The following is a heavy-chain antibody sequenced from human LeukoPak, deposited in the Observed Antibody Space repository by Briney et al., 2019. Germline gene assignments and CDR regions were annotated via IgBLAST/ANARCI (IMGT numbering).Heavy chain of an antibody. CDR3: ARVVGAKPNYDAFDI. J-gene: IGHJ3*02. V-gene: IGHV1-2*02. D-gene: IGHD1-26*01. CDR1: GYIFTGYY. CDR2: INPNIGGT. Sequence: GASVKVSCKASGYIFTGYYMHWVRQAPGQGLEWMGWINPNIGGTNYAQQFQGRVTMTRDTSISTAYMELSRLRSDDTAVYYCARVVGAKPNYDAFDIWGQGTMVTVSS.